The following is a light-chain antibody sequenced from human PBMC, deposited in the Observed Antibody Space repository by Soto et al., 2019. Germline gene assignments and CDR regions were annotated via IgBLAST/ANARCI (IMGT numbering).Light chain of an antibody. CDR1: SSDVGGFDH. CDR2: DVS. V-gene: IGLV2-14*03. J-gene: IGLJ1*01. Sequence: QSALTQPASVSGSPGQSITISCTGASSDVGGFDHVSWYQQHPGKVPLLLIYDVSSRPSGVSDRFSGSKSGNTASLTISGLQAEDEAYYYCNSFTTTNTYVFGTGTKLTVL. CDR3: NSFTTTNTYV.